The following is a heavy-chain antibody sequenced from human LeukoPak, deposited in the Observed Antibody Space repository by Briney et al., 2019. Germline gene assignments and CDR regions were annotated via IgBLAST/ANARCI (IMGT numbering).Heavy chain of an antibody. J-gene: IGHJ4*02. V-gene: IGHV1-18*01. CDR2: ISAYNGNT. CDR3: ARDLVVVPAPHFDY. Sequence: ASVKVSCKASGYTFTSYGISWVRQAPGQGLEWMGWISAYNGNTNYAQRLQGRVTMTTDTSTSTAYMELRSLRSDDTAVYYCARDLVVVPAPHFDYWGQGTLVTVSS. D-gene: IGHD2-2*01. CDR1: GYTFTSYG.